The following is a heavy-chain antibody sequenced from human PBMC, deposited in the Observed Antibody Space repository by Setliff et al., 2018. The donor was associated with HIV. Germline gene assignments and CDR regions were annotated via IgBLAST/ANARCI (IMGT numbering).Heavy chain of an antibody. CDR1: GGSISSSNW. CDR2: IYHSGST. J-gene: IGHJ4*02. D-gene: IGHD2-15*01. Sequence: SETLSLTCAVSGGSISSSNWWSWVRQPPGKGLEWIGEIYHSGSTNYNPSLKSRVTISVDKSKNQFSLKLSSVTAADTAVYYCARGPYCSGGSCYSSLDYWGQGTLVTVSS. CDR3: ARGPYCSGGSCYSSLDY. V-gene: IGHV4-4*02.